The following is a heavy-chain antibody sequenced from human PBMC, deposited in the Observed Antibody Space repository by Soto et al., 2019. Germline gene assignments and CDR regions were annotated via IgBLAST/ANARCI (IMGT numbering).Heavy chain of an antibody. V-gene: IGHV3-49*03. Sequence: GGSLRLSCTASGFTFGDYAMSWFRQAPGKGLEWVGFIRSKAYGGTTEYAASVKGRFTISRDESKSIAYLQMNSLKTEDTAVYYCTRESEGFGELVDYWGQGTLVTVSS. CDR2: IRSKAYGGTT. J-gene: IGHJ4*02. D-gene: IGHD3-10*01. CDR3: TRESEGFGELVDY. CDR1: GFTFGDYA.